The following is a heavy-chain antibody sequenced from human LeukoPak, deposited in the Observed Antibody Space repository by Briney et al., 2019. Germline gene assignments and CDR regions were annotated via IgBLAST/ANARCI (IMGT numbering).Heavy chain of an antibody. CDR1: GFTFSSYS. V-gene: IGHV3-21*01. CDR3: ASCSGGMLCMVGDAFDI. CDR2: ISSSSSYI. D-gene: IGHD2-15*01. Sequence: GGSLRLSCAASGFTFSSYSMNWVRQAPGKGLEWVSSISSSSSYIYYADSVEGRFTISRDNAKNSLYLQMNSLRAEDTAVYYCASCSGGMLCMVGDAFDIWGQGTMVTVSS. J-gene: IGHJ3*02.